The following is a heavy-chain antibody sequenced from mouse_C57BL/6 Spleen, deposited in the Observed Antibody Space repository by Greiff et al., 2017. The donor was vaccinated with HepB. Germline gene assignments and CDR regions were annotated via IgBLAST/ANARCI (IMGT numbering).Heavy chain of an antibody. CDR3: ARGDDSFAY. D-gene: IGHD2-4*01. Sequence: VQLQQSGPVLVKPGASVKMSCKASGYTFTDYYMNWVKQSHGKSLEWIGVINPYNGGTSYNQKFKGKATLAVDKSSRTAYMGLNSLTSEDSAVSYCARGDDSFAYWGQGTLVTVAA. V-gene: IGHV1-19*01. CDR2: INPYNGGT. J-gene: IGHJ3*01. CDR1: GYTFTDYY.